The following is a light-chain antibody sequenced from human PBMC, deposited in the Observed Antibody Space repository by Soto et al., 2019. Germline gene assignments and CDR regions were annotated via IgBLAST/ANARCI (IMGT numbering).Light chain of an antibody. V-gene: IGKV1-5*01. CDR2: DAS. J-gene: IGKJ1*01. Sequence: DIQMTQSPSTLSASVGDRVIITCRASQSIGRWLAWYLQRPGKVPELLIYDASSLQTGVPSRFSGSGSGTEFTLTISSLQPDDFATYYCQQYDTYRTFGQGPKVHIK. CDR3: QQYDTYRT. CDR1: QSIGRW.